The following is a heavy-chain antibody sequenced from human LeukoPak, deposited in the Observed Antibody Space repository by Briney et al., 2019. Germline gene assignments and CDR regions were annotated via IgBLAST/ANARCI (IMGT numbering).Heavy chain of an antibody. CDR1: GGSIDSFF. CDR2: VHYSGNT. J-gene: IGHJ5*02. V-gene: IGHV4-59*08. D-gene: IGHD3-10*01. CDR3: ARGFSSGRFDP. Sequence: SETLSLTCTVSGGSIDSFFWSWIRQPPGKALEWIGDVHYSGNTNYNPSLKSRVTISLDTSKIQFSLSLNPMTAADTAVYYCARGFSSGRFDPWGQGALVTVSS.